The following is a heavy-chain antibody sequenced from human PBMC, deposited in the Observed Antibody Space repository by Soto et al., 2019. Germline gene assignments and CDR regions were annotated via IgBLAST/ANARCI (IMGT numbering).Heavy chain of an antibody. CDR1: GGPFSGYY. Sequence: PSETLSLTCAVYGGPFSGYYWSWIRQPPGKGLEWIGEINHSGSTNYNPSLKSRVTISVDTSKNQFSLKLSSVTAADTAVYYCARGDYYDSSGSLSPLYDYWGQGTLVTVSS. J-gene: IGHJ4*02. CDR2: INHSGST. D-gene: IGHD3-22*01. CDR3: ARGDYYDSSGSLSPLYDY. V-gene: IGHV4-34*01.